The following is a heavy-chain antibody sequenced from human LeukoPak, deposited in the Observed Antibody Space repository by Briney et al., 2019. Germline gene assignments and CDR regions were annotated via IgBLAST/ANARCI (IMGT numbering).Heavy chain of an antibody. J-gene: IGHJ5*02. V-gene: IGHV3-15*01. Sequence: GGSLRLSCAASGVNFNTAWMSWVRQVPEKGLEWIGHIKNKIYSGTTDYAAPVKGRFTISRDDSKNTVYLQMDSLRTEDTAIYYCTTDREWFDPWGQGTLVTVSS. CDR3: TTDREWFDP. CDR2: IKNKIYSGTT. CDR1: GVNFNTAW.